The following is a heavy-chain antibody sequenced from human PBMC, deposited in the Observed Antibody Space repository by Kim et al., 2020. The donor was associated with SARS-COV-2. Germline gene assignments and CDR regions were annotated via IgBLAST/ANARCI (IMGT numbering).Heavy chain of an antibody. CDR2: IYYSGST. D-gene: IGHD1-26*01. Sequence: SETLSLTCTVSGGSISSYYWSWIRQPPGKGLEWIGYIYYSGSTNYNPSLKSRVTISVDTSKNPFSLKLSSVTAADTAVYYCARGDSGSYQGWFDPWGQGTLVTVSS. CDR3: ARGDSGSYQGWFDP. J-gene: IGHJ5*02. V-gene: IGHV4-59*13. CDR1: GGSISSYY.